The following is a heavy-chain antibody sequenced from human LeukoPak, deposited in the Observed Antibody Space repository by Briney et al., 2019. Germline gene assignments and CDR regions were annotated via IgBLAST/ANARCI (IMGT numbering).Heavy chain of an antibody. CDR3: ARDLADITMLVIVVTPIPYYFDY. D-gene: IGHD3-22*01. J-gene: IGHJ4*02. Sequence: SETLSLTCTVSGGSISGSYWSWIRQPPGKGLEWIGRISHTGSTYYNPSLKSRVTISLDTSENQFSLKLSSVTAADTAVYYCARDLADITMLVIVVTPIPYYFDYWGQGTLVAVSS. CDR2: ISHTGST. CDR1: GGSISGSY. V-gene: IGHV4-38-2*02.